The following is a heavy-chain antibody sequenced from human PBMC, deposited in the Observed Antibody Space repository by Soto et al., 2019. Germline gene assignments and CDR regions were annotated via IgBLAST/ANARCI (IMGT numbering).Heavy chain of an antibody. D-gene: IGHD4-17*01. CDR1: GFTFSSCS. J-gene: IGHJ3*02. V-gene: IGHV3-48*01. Sequence: SLRLSCAASGFTFSSCSKDWVLQAPGKGLEWVSYISSSSSTIYYADSVRGRFTISRDNAKNSLYLQMNSLRAEDTAVYYCARPTVNYAFDILGQGTMVTVSS. CDR3: ARPTVNYAFDI. CDR2: ISSSSSTI.